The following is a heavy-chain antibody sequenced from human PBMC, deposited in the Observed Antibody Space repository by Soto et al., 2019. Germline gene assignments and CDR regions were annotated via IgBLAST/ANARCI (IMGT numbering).Heavy chain of an antibody. CDR3: ARDGRYFDSTGYFEY. CDR1: GYTFSSNG. V-gene: IGHV1-18*01. CDR2: ISAYDGKT. J-gene: IGHJ4*02. Sequence: QVQLVQSGSAMRKPGASVKVSCKTGGYTFSSNGVSWLRQAPGQGLEWMGWISAYDGKTKYADNVQGRATMTIDTSTTTAYLELRSLKSEDTAVYYCARDGRYFDSTGYFEYWGQGTLVTVS. D-gene: IGHD3-22*01.